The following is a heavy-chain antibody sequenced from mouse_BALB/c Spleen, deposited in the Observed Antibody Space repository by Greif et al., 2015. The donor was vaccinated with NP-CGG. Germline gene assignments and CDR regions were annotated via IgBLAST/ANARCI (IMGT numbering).Heavy chain of an antibody. J-gene: IGHJ2*01. CDR1: GFTFTDYY. Sequence: DVKLVESGGGLVQPGGSLRLSCATSGFTFTDYYMSWVRQPPGKALEWLGFIRNKANGYTTEYSASVKGRFTISSDNSQSLLFLQMITLRAEDSATYYCARDRGSLDYWGPGTTLTASS. CDR3: ARDRGSLDY. CDR2: IRNKANGYTT. V-gene: IGHV7-3*02.